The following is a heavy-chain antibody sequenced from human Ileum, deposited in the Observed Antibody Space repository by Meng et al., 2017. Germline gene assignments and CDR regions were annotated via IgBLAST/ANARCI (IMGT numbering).Heavy chain of an antibody. CDR3: VASKWSSNF. D-gene: IGHD2-15*01. J-gene: IGHJ4*02. V-gene: IGHV4-34*01. Sequence: VHLRQWGEGFLKPSETMCLNCAVLGWSFSDFYWNWVRQPPGKGLEWIGEISQTGHIHYNQSLGGRVNMSVDTSKSQFSLKLISVTAADAGVYFCVASKWSSNFWGQGSLVTVSS. CDR1: GWSFSDFY. CDR2: ISQTGHI.